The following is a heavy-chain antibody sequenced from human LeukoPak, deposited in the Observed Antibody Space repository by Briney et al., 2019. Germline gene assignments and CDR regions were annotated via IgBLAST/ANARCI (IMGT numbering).Heavy chain of an antibody. CDR2: ISGSGGST. Sequence: GGSLRLSCAASGFTFSSYAMSWVRQAPGKGLEWVSAISGSGGSTYYADSVKGRFTISRDNSKNTLYLQMNSLRAEDAAVYYCVLTYYYGSTLVGAFDIWGQGTMVTVSS. CDR1: GFTFSSYA. V-gene: IGHV3-23*01. D-gene: IGHD3-22*01. J-gene: IGHJ3*02. CDR3: VLTYYYGSTLVGAFDI.